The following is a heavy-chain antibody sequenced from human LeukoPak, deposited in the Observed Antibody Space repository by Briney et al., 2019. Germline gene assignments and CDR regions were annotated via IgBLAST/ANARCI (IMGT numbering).Heavy chain of an antibody. J-gene: IGHJ4*02. V-gene: IGHV3-23*01. CDR1: GFTFSSYA. Sequence: GGSLRLSCAASGFTFSSYAMSWVRQAPGKGLEWVSTISGSDGSTYYADSVKGRFTISRDNSKNTLYLQMNSLRAEDTAVYYCAKDRLSVYYYDSSGYYYFDYWGQGTLVTVSP. CDR2: ISGSDGST. CDR3: AKDRLSVYYYDSSGYYYFDY. D-gene: IGHD3-22*01.